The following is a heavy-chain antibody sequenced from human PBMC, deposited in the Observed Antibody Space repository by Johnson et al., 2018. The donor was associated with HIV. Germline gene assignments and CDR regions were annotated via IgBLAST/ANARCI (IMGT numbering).Heavy chain of an antibody. V-gene: IGHV3-30*03. CDR2: ISYDGSNK. CDR3: AREHRRPSRSSSSLSGDAFDI. CDR1: GFTFGSYG. J-gene: IGHJ3*02. Sequence: QVQLVESGGGVVQPGRSLRLSCAASGFTFGSYGIHWVRQAPGKGLEWVAVISYDGSNKYYADSVKGRFTISRDNSKNTLYLQMNSLRAEDTAVYYCAREHRRPSRSSSSLSGDAFDIWGQGTMVTVSS. D-gene: IGHD6-13*01.